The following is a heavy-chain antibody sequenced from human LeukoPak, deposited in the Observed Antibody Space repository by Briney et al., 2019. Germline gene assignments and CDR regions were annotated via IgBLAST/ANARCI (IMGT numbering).Heavy chain of an antibody. V-gene: IGHV1-69*05. CDR2: IIPIFGTA. CDR3: ARGAPVEMATIDAFDI. D-gene: IGHD5-24*01. J-gene: IGHJ3*02. CDR1: GGTFSSYA. Sequence: SVKVSCKASGGTFSSYAISWVRQAPGQGLEWMGRIIPIFGTANYAQKFQGRVTITTDESTSTAYMELSSLRSEDTAVYYCARGAPVEMATIDAFDIWGQGTMVTVSP.